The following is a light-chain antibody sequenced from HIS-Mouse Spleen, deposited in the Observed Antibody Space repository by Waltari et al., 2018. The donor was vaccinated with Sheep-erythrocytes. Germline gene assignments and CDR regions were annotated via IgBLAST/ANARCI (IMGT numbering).Light chain of an antibody. CDR2: AAS. J-gene: IGKJ3*01. V-gene: IGKV1-39*01. CDR3: QQSYSTPQFT. Sequence: DIQMTQSQSSLSASVGDRVTITCRASQSISSYLNLYQQKPGKAPKLLIYAASSLQSGVPSRFSGSGSGTDFTLTISSLQPEDFATYYCQQSYSTPQFTFGPGTKVDIK. CDR1: QSISSY.